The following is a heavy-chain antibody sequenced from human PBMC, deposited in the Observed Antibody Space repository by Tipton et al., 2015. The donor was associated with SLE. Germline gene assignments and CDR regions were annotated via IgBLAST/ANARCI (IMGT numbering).Heavy chain of an antibody. CDR2: ISSSGSTI. V-gene: IGHV3-48*03. J-gene: IGHJ4*02. CDR1: GFTFSSYE. Sequence: SMRLSCAASGFTFSSYEMNWVRQAPGKGLEWVSYISSSGSTIYYADSVKGRFTISRDNAKNSLYLQMNSLRAEDTAVYYCASPPAVAGTYWGQGTLVTVSS. CDR3: ASPPAVAGTY. D-gene: IGHD6-19*01.